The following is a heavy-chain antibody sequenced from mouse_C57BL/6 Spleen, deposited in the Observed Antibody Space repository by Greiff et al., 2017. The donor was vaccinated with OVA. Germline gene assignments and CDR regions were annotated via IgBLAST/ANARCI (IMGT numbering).Heavy chain of an antibody. Sequence: EVKVVESGGGLVKPGGSLKLSCAASGFTFSDYGMHWVRQAPEKGLEWVAYISSGSSTIYYADTVKGRFTISRDNAKNTLFLQMTSLRSEDTAMYYCARGGDYDVGWFAYWGQGTLVTVSA. D-gene: IGHD2-4*01. CDR3: ARGGDYDVGWFAY. CDR2: ISSGSSTI. J-gene: IGHJ3*01. V-gene: IGHV5-17*01. CDR1: GFTFSDYG.